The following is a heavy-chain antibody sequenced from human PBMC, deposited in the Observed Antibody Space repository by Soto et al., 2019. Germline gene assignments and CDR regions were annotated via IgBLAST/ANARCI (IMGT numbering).Heavy chain of an antibody. Sequence: GGSLRLSCAASGFTFSSYGMHWVRQAPGKGLEWVAVIWYDGSNKYYADSVKGRFTISRDNSKNTLYLQMNSLRAEDTAVYYCARDPSSDYYYGRDVWGKGTRVTVPS. D-gene: IGHD6-6*01. CDR3: ARDPSSDYYYGRDV. J-gene: IGHJ6*04. V-gene: IGHV3-33*01. CDR1: GFTFSSYG. CDR2: IWYDGSNK.